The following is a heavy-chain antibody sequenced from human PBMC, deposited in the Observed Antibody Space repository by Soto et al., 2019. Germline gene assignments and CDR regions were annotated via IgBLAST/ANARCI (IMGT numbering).Heavy chain of an antibody. J-gene: IGHJ6*02. CDR3: ATGILVRYYEGMDV. V-gene: IGHV4-59*01. Sequence: SETLSLTCTVSGGSIKSYYWSWIRQPPGKGLEWIGYIFYSGSTNYIPSLKSRVTISLDTSKKQVSLKLSSVSAADTAVYYCATGILVRYYEGMDVWGQGTTVTVSS. CDR1: GGSIKSYY. D-gene: IGHD2-15*01. CDR2: IFYSGST.